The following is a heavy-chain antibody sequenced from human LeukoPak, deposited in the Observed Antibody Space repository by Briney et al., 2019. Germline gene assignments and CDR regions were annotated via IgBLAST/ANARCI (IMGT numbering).Heavy chain of an antibody. J-gene: IGHJ1*01. Sequence: GGSLRLSCAASGFTFSSYAMSWVRQAPGKGLEWVSAISGSGGSTYYADSVKGRFTISRGNSKNTLYLQMSSLRAEDTAVYYCAGGRYFDWLLSYFQHWGQGTLVTVSS. CDR3: AGGRYFDWLLSYFQH. CDR2: ISGSGGST. D-gene: IGHD3-9*01. CDR1: GFTFSSYA. V-gene: IGHV3-23*01.